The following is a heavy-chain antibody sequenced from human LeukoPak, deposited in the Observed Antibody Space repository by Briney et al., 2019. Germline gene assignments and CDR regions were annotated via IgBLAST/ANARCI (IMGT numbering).Heavy chain of an antibody. J-gene: IGHJ5*02. CDR1: GGSISSYY. Sequence: SETLSLTCTVSGGSISSYYWSWFRQPPGKRRECIGHIYTSGSTIYNPPLKSRVTISLDTSKYQFSLNLGSVTAADTAVYYCARFTTSGSQIWVDPWGQGILVTVSS. CDR2: IYTSGST. CDR3: ARFTTSGSQIWVDP. D-gene: IGHD3-10*01. V-gene: IGHV4-4*09.